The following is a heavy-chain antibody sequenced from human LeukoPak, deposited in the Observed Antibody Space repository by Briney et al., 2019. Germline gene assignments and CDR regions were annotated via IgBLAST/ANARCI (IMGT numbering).Heavy chain of an antibody. Sequence: GGSLRLSCEASGFSFSSYWMSWVRQAPGKGPEWVANIKQDESEKYSVDSVRGRFTISRDNAKNSVYLQMKNLRAEDTALYYCARLSAYYYGSYFYYYMDVWGKGTTVTVSS. CDR2: IKQDESEK. CDR3: ARLSAYYYGSYFYYYMDV. V-gene: IGHV3-7*01. CDR1: GFSFSSYW. J-gene: IGHJ6*03. D-gene: IGHD3-10*01.